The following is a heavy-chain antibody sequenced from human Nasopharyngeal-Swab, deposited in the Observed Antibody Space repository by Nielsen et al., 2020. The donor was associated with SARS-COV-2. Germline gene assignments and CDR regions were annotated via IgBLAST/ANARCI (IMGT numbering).Heavy chain of an antibody. V-gene: IGHV4-34*01. J-gene: IGHJ4*02. CDR3: ARSSNILLWFGETDYYFDY. CDR1: GGSFSGYY. Sequence: GSLRLSCSVYGGSFSGYYWTWIRQPPGEGLEWIGEVNAGGDTSYNPSLKSRVTISVDTSKKQFSLKLSSVTAADTAVYYCARSSNILLWFGETDYYFDYWGQGTLVTVSS. CDR2: VNAGGDT. D-gene: IGHD3-10*01.